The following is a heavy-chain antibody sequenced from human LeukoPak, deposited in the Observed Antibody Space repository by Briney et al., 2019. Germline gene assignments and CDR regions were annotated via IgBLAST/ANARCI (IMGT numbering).Heavy chain of an antibody. CDR2: IYYSGSA. CDR3: AREKYCGGGSCYHYFDY. V-gene: IGHV4-31*11. D-gene: IGHD2-21*01. CDR1: GGSFSGYY. J-gene: IGHJ4*02. Sequence: SETLSLTCAVYGGSFSGYYWSWIRQHPGKGLEWIGYIYYSGSAYYNPSLKSRVTISVDTSNNQFSLKLTSVTAADTAVYYCAREKYCGGGSCYHYFDYWGQGTLVTVSS.